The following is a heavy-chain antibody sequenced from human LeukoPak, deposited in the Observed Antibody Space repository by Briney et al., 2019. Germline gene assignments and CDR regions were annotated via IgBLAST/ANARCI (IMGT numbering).Heavy chain of an antibody. J-gene: IGHJ4*02. Sequence: GGSLRLSCAASGFTFSSYAMNWVRQAPGKGLEWVSAIRGSGTDTYYADSVKGRFIISRDNSKNTLYLQMNSLKAEDTAVYYCAKSRCGADCYSPFDYWGRGTLVTVSS. CDR2: IRGSGTDT. CDR3: AKSRCGADCYSPFDY. V-gene: IGHV3-23*01. D-gene: IGHD2-21*02. CDR1: GFTFSSYA.